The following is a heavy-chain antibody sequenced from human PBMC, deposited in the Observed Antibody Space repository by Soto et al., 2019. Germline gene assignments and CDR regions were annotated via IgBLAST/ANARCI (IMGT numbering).Heavy chain of an antibody. D-gene: IGHD6-13*01. Sequence: GASVKVSCKASGYTFTLYAMHWVRQAPGQRLEWMGWINAANGNTKSSQKFQGRVTFTRDTSASTGYMELSTLNSADTAVYYCVRDSGAKLSSSWGQGTLVTVSS. CDR3: VRDSGAKLSSS. CDR1: GYTFTLYA. J-gene: IGHJ4*02. V-gene: IGHV1-3*01. CDR2: INAANGNT.